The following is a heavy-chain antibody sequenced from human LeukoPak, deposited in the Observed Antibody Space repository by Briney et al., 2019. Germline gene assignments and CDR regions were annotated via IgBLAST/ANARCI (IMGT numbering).Heavy chain of an antibody. CDR1: GYTFTGYY. CDR3: ARDNELRYFDWSPSYYYYYYMDV. V-gene: IGHV1-2*02. D-gene: IGHD3-9*01. CDR2: INPNSGGT. J-gene: IGHJ6*03. Sequence: GASVKVSCKASGYTFTGYYMHWVRQAPGQGLEWMGWINPNSGGTNYAQKFQGRVTMTRDTSISTAYMELSRLRSDDTAVYYCARDNELRYFDWSPSYYYYYYMDVWGKGTTVTVSS.